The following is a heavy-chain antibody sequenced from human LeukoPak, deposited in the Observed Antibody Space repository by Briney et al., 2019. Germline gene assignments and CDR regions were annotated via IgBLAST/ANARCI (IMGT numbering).Heavy chain of an antibody. Sequence: ASVKVSCRASGYTFRSYVMNWVRQAPGQGLEWMGLINTNTGNPTYAQGFRGRFVLSLDTSVSTTYLQISSLKAEDTAVYYCARSYYYDSPGSGAFDVWGPGTMVTLSS. J-gene: IGHJ3*01. CDR3: ARSYYYDSPGSGAFDV. D-gene: IGHD3-22*01. CDR1: GYTFRSYV. V-gene: IGHV7-4-1*02. CDR2: INTNTGNP.